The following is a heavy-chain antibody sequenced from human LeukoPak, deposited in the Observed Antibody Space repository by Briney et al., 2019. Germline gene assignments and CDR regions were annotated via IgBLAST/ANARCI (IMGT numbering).Heavy chain of an antibody. J-gene: IGHJ4*02. Sequence: GGSLRLSCAASGFTVSRSYMYSGGTTYYADSVKGRFTISRDNSKNTLYLQMNSLRAEDTAVYYCAKLREYFDLFDYWGQGILVTVSS. D-gene: IGHD3-9*01. CDR3: AKLREYFDLFDY. CDR1: GFTVSRSY. V-gene: IGHV3-53*05. CDR2: SGGTT.